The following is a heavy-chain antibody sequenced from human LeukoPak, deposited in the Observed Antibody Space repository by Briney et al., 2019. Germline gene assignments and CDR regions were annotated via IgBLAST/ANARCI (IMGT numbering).Heavy chain of an antibody. V-gene: IGHV4-34*01. CDR1: GGSFSGYY. Sequence: SETLSLTCAVYGGSFSGYYWSWIRQPPGKGLEWIGSIYYSGSTYYNPSLKSRVTISVDTSKNQFSLKLSSVTAADTAVYYCARTSYYYYYMDVWGKGTTVTISS. CDR2: IYYSGST. CDR3: ARTSYYYYYMDV. J-gene: IGHJ6*03.